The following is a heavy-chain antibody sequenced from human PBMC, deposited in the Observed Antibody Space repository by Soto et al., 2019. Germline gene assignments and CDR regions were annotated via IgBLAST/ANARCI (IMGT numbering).Heavy chain of an antibody. CDR3: AKGSTKQLWFKATGQS. J-gene: IGHJ5*02. V-gene: IGHV3-23*01. CDR2: ISGSGDLT. D-gene: IGHD2-21*01. CDR1: VFSFSDYA. Sequence: VGSLRLSCAVSVFSFSDYAMTWFRQAPVNGLEWVSGISGSGDLTYYADMVKGRFTVSRDNSGNTLYLQMESLRVDDTAVYYCAKGSTKQLWFKATGQSWGQGTLVTVSS.